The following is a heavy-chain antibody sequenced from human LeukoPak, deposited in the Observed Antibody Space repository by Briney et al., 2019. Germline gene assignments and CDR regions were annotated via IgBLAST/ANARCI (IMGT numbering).Heavy chain of an antibody. J-gene: IGHJ4*02. V-gene: IGHV3-7*01. D-gene: IGHD6-6*01. CDR1: GFTFSGYW. Sequence: PGGSLRLSCAASGFTFSGYWMSWVRQAPGKGLEWVANIKQDGSEKYYVDSVKGRFTISRDSAKNSLYLQMNSLRAEDTAVYYCARDGRQLGYWGQGTLVTVSS. CDR2: IKQDGSEK. CDR3: ARDGRQLGY.